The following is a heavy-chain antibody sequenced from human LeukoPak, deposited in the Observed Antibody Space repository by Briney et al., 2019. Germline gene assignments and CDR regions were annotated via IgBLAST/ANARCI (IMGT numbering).Heavy chain of an antibody. D-gene: IGHD1-26*01. J-gene: IGHJ4*02. CDR3: ASGTLTYSGSYYSIDY. Sequence: ASVKVSCKASGYTFTSYDINWVRQAPGQGLEWMGWISAYNGNTNYAQKLQGRATMTTDTSTSTAYMELRSLRSDDTAVYYCASGTLTYSGSYYSIDYWGQGTLVTVSS. CDR2: ISAYNGNT. CDR1: GYTFTSYD. V-gene: IGHV1-18*01.